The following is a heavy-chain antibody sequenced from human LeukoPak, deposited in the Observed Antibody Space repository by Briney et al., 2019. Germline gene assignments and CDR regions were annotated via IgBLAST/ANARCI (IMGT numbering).Heavy chain of an antibody. CDR3: AKVYGSGWYYFDY. J-gene: IGHJ4*02. V-gene: IGHV3-23*01. CDR2: ISASASGGST. CDR1: GFTFSSYD. D-gene: IGHD6-19*01. Sequence: PGGSLRLSCAASGFTFSSYDMSWVRQVPGKGLEWVSAISASASGGSTYYADPVKGRFTISRDNSKNTLYLQMNTLRAEDTAVYYCAKVYGSGWYYFDYWGQGTLVTVSS.